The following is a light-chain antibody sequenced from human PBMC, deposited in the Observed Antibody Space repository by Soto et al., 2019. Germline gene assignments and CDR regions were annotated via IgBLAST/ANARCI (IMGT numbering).Light chain of an antibody. CDR2: EVS. Sequence: QSALTQPRSVSGSPGQSVAISCTGTSRDVDAYDFVSWYQHHPGKAPKLIISEVSKRPSGVSHRFSGSKSGNTASLTISGLQGGGEAGYFCCSFAGSFYVFGTGTKLTVL. V-gene: IGLV2-11*01. CDR3: CSFAGSFYV. J-gene: IGLJ1*01. CDR1: SRDVDAYDF.